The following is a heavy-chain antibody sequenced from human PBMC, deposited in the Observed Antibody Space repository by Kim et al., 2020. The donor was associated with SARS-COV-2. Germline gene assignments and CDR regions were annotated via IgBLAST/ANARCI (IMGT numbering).Heavy chain of an antibody. V-gene: IGHV3-74*01. CDR1: EFTFSSYW. J-gene: IGHJ4*02. Sequence: GGSLRLSCAASEFTFSSYWMHWVRQGPGEGLVWVSRINSDGSSINYADSVQGRFTISRDNAKNTLYLQMNSLRAEDTAVYFCARVQSSDIYSGGICDYWGQGTLVTVSS. D-gene: IGHD3-22*01. CDR3: ARVQSSDIYSGGICDY. CDR2: INSDGSSI.